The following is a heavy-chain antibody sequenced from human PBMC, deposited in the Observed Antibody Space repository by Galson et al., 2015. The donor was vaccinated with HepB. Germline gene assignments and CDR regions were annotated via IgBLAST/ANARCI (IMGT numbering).Heavy chain of an antibody. CDR3: ASKRSDWYTY. V-gene: IGHV3-53*01. J-gene: IGHJ4*02. CDR2: IYSAGRT. CDR1: GFSVSNNY. Sequence: SLRLSCAASGFSVSNNYMSWVRQAPGKGLEWVSVIYSAGRTDYADSVKGRFTISRDNSKNTLYLQMNSLRAEDTAANYCASKRSDWYTYWGQGTLVTVSS. D-gene: IGHD2-21*02.